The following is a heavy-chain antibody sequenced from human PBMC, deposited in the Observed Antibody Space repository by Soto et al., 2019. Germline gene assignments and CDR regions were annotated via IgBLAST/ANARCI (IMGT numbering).Heavy chain of an antibody. CDR1: GYTFTSYG. Sequence: QVQLVQSGAEVKKPGASVKVSCKASGYTFTSYGISWVRQAPGQGLEWMGWIRAYNGNTNYAQKLQGRVTMTTAATTSTAYMEQRSLRTDGTVVYYCARDYVGVVAAPEHCYYYYMDVWGKGTTVTVSS. CDR2: IRAYNGNT. D-gene: IGHD2-15*01. V-gene: IGHV1-18*01. J-gene: IGHJ6*03. CDR3: ARDYVGVVAAPEHCYYYYMDV.